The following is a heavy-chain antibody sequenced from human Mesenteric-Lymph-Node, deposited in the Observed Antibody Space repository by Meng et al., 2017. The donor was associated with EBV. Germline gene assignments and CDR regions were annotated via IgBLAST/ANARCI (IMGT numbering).Heavy chain of an antibody. D-gene: IGHD4-17*01. CDR1: GDTFTNYG. CDR3: AVHDYDDSVAFSFGY. V-gene: IGHV1-2*02. CDR2: INPNSGDT. J-gene: IGHJ4*02. Sequence: VLSEGRVKNPGAAVKVPVKASGDTFTNYGITWVRQAPGQGLEWMGWINPNSGDTIYAQKFQGRVTMTRDTSITTAYMELSSLRSDDTAVYYCAVHDYDDSVAFSFGYWGQGTLVTVSS.